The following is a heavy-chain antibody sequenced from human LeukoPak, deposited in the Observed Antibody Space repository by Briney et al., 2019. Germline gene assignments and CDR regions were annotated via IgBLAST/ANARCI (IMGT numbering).Heavy chain of an antibody. CDR3: ARGRRDGYNFASYYFDY. J-gene: IGHJ4*02. D-gene: IGHD5-24*01. CDR2: INPSGGST. CDR1: GYTFTSYY. Sequence: ASVKVSCKASGYTFTSYYMHWVRQAPGQGLEWMGIINPSGGSTSYAQKFQGRVTMTRDTSTSTVYMELSSLRSEDTAVYYCARGRRDGYNFASYYFDYWGQGTLVTVSS. V-gene: IGHV1-46*01.